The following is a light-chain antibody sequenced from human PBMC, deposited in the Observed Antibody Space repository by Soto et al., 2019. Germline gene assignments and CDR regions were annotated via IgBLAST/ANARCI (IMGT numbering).Light chain of an antibody. CDR3: KKDKSFKLN. V-gene: IGKV1D-12*01. CDR2: DAS. CDR1: QGISTW. Sequence: HITESASSVSAAVGYRVTITCRASQGISTWLAWYQQKPGKAPKLLIYDASSLQSGVQSRFSGSGPGKDFTITISSTQPEDSETPYCKKDKSFKLNFGGGTNV. J-gene: IGKJ4*01.